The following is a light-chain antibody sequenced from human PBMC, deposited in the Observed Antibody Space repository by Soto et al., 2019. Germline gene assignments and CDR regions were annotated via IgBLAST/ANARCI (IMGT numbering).Light chain of an antibody. CDR2: DTS. V-gene: IGKV3-11*01. CDR1: QSVNVY. CDR3: QQRGSGPWT. Sequence: EIVLTQSPGTLTLSPGERATLSCRASQSVNVYFAWYQQKPGQPPRLLIYDTSKRATRVPARFSGSGSGTDLTLAISSKEPEDVAVYYWQQRGSGPWTFGQGTKVEIK. J-gene: IGKJ1*01.